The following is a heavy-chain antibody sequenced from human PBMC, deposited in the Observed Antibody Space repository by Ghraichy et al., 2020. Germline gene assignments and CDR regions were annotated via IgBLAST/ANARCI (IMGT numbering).Heavy chain of an antibody. Sequence: GGSLRLSCAASGFTFSSYSMNWVRQAPGKGLEWVSSISSSSSYIYYADSVKGRFTISRDNAKNSLYLQMNSLRAEDTAVYYCARYYDFWSGYTNYYYYGMDVWGQGTTVTVSS. J-gene: IGHJ6*02. CDR3: ARYYDFWSGYTNYYYYGMDV. CDR1: GFTFSSYS. CDR2: ISSSSSYI. D-gene: IGHD3-3*01. V-gene: IGHV3-21*01.